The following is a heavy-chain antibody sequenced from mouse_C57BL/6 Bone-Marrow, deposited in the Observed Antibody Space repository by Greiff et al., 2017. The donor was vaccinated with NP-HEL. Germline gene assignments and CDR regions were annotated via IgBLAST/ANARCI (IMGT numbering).Heavy chain of an antibody. CDR3: ARDAEYGYDGSMDD. J-gene: IGHJ4*01. CDR1: GFTFSDFY. D-gene: IGHD2-2*01. V-gene: IGHV7-1*01. Sequence: EVKLMESGGGLVQSGRSLRLSCATSGFTFSDFYMEWVRQAPGKGLEWIAASRNKANDYTTEYSASVKGRFIVSRDTSQSILYLQMNSLRAEDTAIYYCARDAEYGYDGSMDDWGQGTSVTVSS. CDR2: SRNKANDYTT.